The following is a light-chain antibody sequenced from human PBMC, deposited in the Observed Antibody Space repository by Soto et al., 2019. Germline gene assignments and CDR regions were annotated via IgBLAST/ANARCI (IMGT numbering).Light chain of an antibody. CDR1: QSVSSSY. J-gene: IGKJ5*01. CDR2: GAS. Sequence: EIVLTQSPGTLSLTPGERATLSCRASQSVSSSYLAWYQQKPGQDHRLLIYGASSRATGIPDRFSGSGSGTDFTLTISRLEPEDFAVYFCQQFGSSPPITFGQGTRLEIK. CDR3: QQFGSSPPIT. V-gene: IGKV3-20*01.